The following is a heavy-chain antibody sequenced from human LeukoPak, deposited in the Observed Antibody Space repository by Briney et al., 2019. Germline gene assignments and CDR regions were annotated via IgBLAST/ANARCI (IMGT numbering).Heavy chain of an antibody. Sequence: KSSETLSLTCTVSGGSISSYYWSWIRQPPGKGLEWIGYIYYSGSTNYNPSLKSRVTISVDTSKNQFSLKLSSVTAADTAVYYCARHNYYSNYGDWFDPWGQGTLVTVSS. CDR2: IYYSGST. D-gene: IGHD4-11*01. CDR3: ARHNYYSNYGDWFDP. J-gene: IGHJ5*02. V-gene: IGHV4-59*08. CDR1: GGSISSYY.